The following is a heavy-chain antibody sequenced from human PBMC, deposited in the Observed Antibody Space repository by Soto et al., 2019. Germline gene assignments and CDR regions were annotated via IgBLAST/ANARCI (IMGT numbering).Heavy chain of an antibody. CDR3: ARGCPYDFWSGLPHYNWFDP. CDR2: IYYSGNT. V-gene: IGHV4-59*08. D-gene: IGHD3-3*01. J-gene: IGHJ5*02. CDR1: GGSISSSY. Sequence: PSETLSLTCTVSGGSISSSYWSWIRQPPGKGLEWIGYIYYSGNTNYNPSLKSRVTISVDTSKNQFSLKLSSVTAADTAVYYCARGCPYDFWSGLPHYNWFDPWGQGTPVTVSS.